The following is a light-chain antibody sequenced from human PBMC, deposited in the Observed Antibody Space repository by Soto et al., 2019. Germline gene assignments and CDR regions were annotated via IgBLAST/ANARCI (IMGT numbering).Light chain of an antibody. CDR2: DVS. J-gene: IGLJ2*01. Sequence: QSALTQPASVSGSPGQSITISCTGTSSDVGGYNYVSWYQHHPGKAPKLMIYDVSNRPSGVSNRFSGSKSDNTASLTISGLQAGDEADYYCSSYTSTNTVVFGGGTKLTV. CDR3: SSYTSTNTVV. CDR1: SSDVGGYNY. V-gene: IGLV2-14*03.